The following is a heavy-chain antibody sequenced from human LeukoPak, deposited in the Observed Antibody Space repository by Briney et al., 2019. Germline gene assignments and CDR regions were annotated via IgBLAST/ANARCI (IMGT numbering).Heavy chain of an antibody. J-gene: IGHJ5*02. D-gene: IGHD3-10*01. CDR2: IKQDGSEK. CDR3: ARDLVVRGRWSWFDP. V-gene: IGHV3-7*01. CDR1: GFTFSSYW. Sequence: PGGSLRLSRAASGFTFSSYWMSWVRQAPGKGLEWVANIKQDGSEKYYVDSVKGRFTISRDNAKNALYLQMNSLRAEDTAVYYCARDLVVRGRWSWFDPWGQGTLVTVSS.